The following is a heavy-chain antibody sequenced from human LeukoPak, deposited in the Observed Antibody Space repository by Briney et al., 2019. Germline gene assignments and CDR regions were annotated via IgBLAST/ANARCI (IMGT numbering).Heavy chain of an antibody. CDR3: AREYDSSGYYYASDAFDI. V-gene: IGHV4-39*07. J-gene: IGHJ3*02. CDR2: IYYSGST. D-gene: IGHD3-22*01. CDR1: GGSISSSSYY. Sequence: PSETLSLTCTVSGGSISSSSYYWGWIRQPPGKGLEWIGSIYYSGSTYYNPSLKSRVTISVDTSKNQFSLKLSSVTAADTAVYYCAREYDSSGYYYASDAFDIWGQGTMVTVSS.